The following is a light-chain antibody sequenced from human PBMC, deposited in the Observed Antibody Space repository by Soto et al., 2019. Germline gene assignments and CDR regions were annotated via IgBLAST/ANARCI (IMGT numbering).Light chain of an antibody. CDR2: EVS. J-gene: IGLJ3*02. CDR3: SSYTTSTTWV. V-gene: IGLV2-14*01. Sequence: QSVLTQPASVSGSPGQSITISCTGTSSDVGAYNYVSWYQQHQGKAPTLVIYEVSNRPSGVSNRFSGSKFGNTASLTISGLQAEDEADYYCSSYTTSTTWVFGGGTKVTVL. CDR1: SSDVGAYNY.